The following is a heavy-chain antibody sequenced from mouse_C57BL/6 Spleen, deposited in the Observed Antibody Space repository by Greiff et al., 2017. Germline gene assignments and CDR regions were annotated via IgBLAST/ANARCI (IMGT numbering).Heavy chain of an antibody. Sequence: QVQLKQSGAELVRPGASVTLSCKASGYTFTDYEMHWVKQTPVHCLEWIGAIDPETGGTAYNQKFKGKAILTADKSSSTAYMELRSLTSEDSAVYYCTRAGSSYYSNYVKAMDYWGQGTSVTVSS. CDR1: GYTFTDYE. V-gene: IGHV1-15*01. D-gene: IGHD2-5*01. J-gene: IGHJ4*01. CDR3: TRAGSSYYSNYVKAMDY. CDR2: IDPETGGT.